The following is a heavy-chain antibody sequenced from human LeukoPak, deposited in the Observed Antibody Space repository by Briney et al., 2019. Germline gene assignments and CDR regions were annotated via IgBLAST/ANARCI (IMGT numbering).Heavy chain of an antibody. D-gene: IGHD6-13*01. J-gene: IGHJ4*02. CDR3: AREQQLAPYFDY. CDR2: ISIGGDTT. Sequence: GGSLRLSCAASGFTFSSHGMCWVRQAPGRGLEWVSSISIGGDTTYSDSVKGGFTISRDNSKNTLYLQMNSLRAEDTAVYYCAREQQLAPYFDYWGQGTLVTVSS. V-gene: IGHV3-23*01. CDR1: GFTFSSHG.